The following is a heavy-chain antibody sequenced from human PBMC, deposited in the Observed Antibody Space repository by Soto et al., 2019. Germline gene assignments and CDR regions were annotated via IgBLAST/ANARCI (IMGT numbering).Heavy chain of an antibody. CDR3: ARILRDSQGWYHHAL. D-gene: IGHD6-19*01. Sequence: PSETLSLTCIVSGGSMGTVYWSGIRQPPGKGLEWIGYTSNSGSTNYNPSLESRVIVSVDTAKNEFSLKLNSVTAADTATYYCARILRDSQGWYHHALWGQGTLVT. CDR1: GGSMGTVY. J-gene: IGHJ4*02. CDR2: TSNSGST. V-gene: IGHV4-59*01.